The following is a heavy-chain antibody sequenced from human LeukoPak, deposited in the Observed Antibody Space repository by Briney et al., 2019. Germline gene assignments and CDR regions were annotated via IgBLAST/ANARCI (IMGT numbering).Heavy chain of an antibody. J-gene: IGHJ4*02. CDR2: IYYSGST. D-gene: IGHD4-17*01. V-gene: IGHV4-39*01. Sequence: SETLSLTCTVSGGSISSSSHYWGWIRQPPGKGLEWIGSIYYSGSTYYNPSLKSRVTISVDTSKNQFSLKLSSVTAADTAVFYCARRSSSYGDYGYWGQGTLVPVSS. CDR3: ARRSSSYGDYGY. CDR1: GGSISSSSHY.